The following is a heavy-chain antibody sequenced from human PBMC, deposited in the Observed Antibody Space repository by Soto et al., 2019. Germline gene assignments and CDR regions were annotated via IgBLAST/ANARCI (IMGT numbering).Heavy chain of an antibody. CDR2: ISGSGGST. CDR3: ANDDFWSPPQGWYYMDV. J-gene: IGHJ6*03. CDR1: GFTFSSYA. Sequence: PGGSLRLSCAASGFTFSSYAMSWVRQAPGKGLEWVSAISGSGGSTYYADSVKGRFTISRDNSKNTLYLQMNSLRAEDTAVYYCANDDFWSPPQGWYYMDVWGKGTTVTVSS. V-gene: IGHV3-23*01. D-gene: IGHD3-3*01.